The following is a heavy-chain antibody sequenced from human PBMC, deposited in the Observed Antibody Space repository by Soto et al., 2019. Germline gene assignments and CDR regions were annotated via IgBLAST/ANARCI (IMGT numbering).Heavy chain of an antibody. CDR1: GGSIYTYS. V-gene: IGHV4-4*07. D-gene: IGHD1-26*01. CDR2: IYSSGSA. J-gene: IGHJ4*02. Sequence: SETLSLTCTVSGGSIYTYSWTWLRQPAGKGLEWIGHIYSSGSANYNPSLKSRGSMSVDTSKNQFSLKLNSVTAADTAVYYCATIVGANDYWGQGALVTVSS. CDR3: ATIVGANDY.